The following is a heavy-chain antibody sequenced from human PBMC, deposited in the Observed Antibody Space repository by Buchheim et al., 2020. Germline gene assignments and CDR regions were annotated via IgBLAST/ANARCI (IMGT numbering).Heavy chain of an antibody. V-gene: IGHV1-8*01. CDR1: GYTFTSYD. CDR2: MKPNSGNT. D-gene: IGHD2-2*01. Sequence: QVQLVQSGAEVKKPGASVKVSCKASGYTFTSYDINWVRQATGQGLEWMGWMKPNSGNTGYAQKFQGRVTMTRNTSLSTAYMELSSLRSEDTAVYYCARWRCSSTSCLPYYYYGMDVWGQGTT. CDR3: ARWRCSSTSCLPYYYYGMDV. J-gene: IGHJ6*02.